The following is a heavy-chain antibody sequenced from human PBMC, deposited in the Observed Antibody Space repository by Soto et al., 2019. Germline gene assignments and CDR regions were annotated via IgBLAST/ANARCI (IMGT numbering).Heavy chain of an antibody. V-gene: IGHV4-4*02. CDR1: GDSISSRKW. D-gene: IGHD3-10*01. CDR3: ASKFGELLADAFDM. CDR2: IYHSGST. Sequence: SETLSLTCAVSGDSISSRKWWRWVRQPPGKGLEWIGEIYHSGSTNYNPSLKSRVTISIDKSKNQFSLKLSSVTAADTAVYYCASKFGELLADAFDMWGQGTTVTVSS. J-gene: IGHJ3*02.